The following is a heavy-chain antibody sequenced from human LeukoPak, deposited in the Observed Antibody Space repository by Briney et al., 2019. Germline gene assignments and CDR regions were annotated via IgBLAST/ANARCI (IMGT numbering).Heavy chain of an antibody. CDR1: GYTLRSYG. Sequence: ASVKVSCKASGYTLRSYGITWVRQAPGQGPEWMGWISAYNGKTKYAQKFQSRVTLTTDTSTSTAYMNMRSLRSDDTAVYYCARNGESRWELLSSDYFDYWGQGTLVTVSS. D-gene: IGHD1-26*01. CDR2: ISAYNGKT. V-gene: IGHV1-18*01. CDR3: ARNGESRWELLSSDYFDY. J-gene: IGHJ4*02.